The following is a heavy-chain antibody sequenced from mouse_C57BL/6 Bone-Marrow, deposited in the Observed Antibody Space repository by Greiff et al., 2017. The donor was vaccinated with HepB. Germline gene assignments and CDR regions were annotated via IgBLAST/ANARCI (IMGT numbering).Heavy chain of an antibody. D-gene: IGHD1-1*01. V-gene: IGHV14-2*01. CDR3: AITTVVATPDY. Sequence: VQLQESGAELVKPGASVKLSCTASGFNIKDYYMHWVKQRTEQGLEWIGRIDPEDGETKYAPNFQGKATITADTSSNTAYLQLSSLTSEDTAVYYCAITTVVATPDYWGQGTTLTVSS. CDR1: GFNIKDYY. J-gene: IGHJ2*01. CDR2: IDPEDGET.